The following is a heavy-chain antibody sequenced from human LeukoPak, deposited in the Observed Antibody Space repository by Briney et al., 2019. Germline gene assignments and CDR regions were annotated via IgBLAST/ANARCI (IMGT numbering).Heavy chain of an antibody. CDR2: ISGSGPTT. Sequence: PGRSLRLSCAASGFTFSNHAMSWVRHAPGKALELVSVISGSGPTTFSADSVKGRFTISRDNSKNTLYLQMNGMRPEDTALYYCAKVPPGYDTSGPIDYWGQGTLVTVSS. J-gene: IGHJ4*02. V-gene: IGHV3-23*01. CDR3: AKVPPGYDTSGPIDY. D-gene: IGHD3-22*01. CDR1: GFTFSNHA.